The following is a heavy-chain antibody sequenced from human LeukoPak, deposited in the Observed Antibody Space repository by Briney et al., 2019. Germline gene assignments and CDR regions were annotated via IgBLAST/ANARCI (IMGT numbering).Heavy chain of an antibody. Sequence: GGSLRLSCAASGFTFSDYYMSWIRQAPGKGLEWVSYISYSGSTIYYADSVKGRFTISRDNAKNSLYLQMNSLRAEDTAVYYCARTRYSSSWYPFDYWGQGTLVTVSS. V-gene: IGHV3-11*04. J-gene: IGHJ4*02. CDR2: ISYSGSTI. D-gene: IGHD6-13*01. CDR1: GFTFSDYY. CDR3: ARTRYSSSWYPFDY.